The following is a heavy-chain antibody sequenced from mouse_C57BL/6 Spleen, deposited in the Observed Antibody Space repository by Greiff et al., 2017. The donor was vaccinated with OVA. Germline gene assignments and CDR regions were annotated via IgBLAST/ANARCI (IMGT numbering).Heavy chain of an antibody. CDR1: GYSFTGYF. J-gene: IGHJ4*01. CDR3: ARSGALLSMDY. Sequence: EVKLVESGPELVKPGDPVKISCKASGYSFTGYFMNWVMQSHGKSLEWIGRINPYNGDTFYNQKFKGKATLTVDKSSSTAHMELRSLTSEDSAVYYCARSGALLSMDYWGQGTSVTVSS. CDR2: INPYNGDT. D-gene: IGHD2-10*01. V-gene: IGHV1-20*01.